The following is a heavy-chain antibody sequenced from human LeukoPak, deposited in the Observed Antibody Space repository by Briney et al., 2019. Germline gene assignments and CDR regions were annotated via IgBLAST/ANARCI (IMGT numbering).Heavy chain of an antibody. V-gene: IGHV4-34*01. CDR3: ARFLGYYMDV. CDR2: INHSGST. Sequence: PSETLSLTCAVYGGSFSGYYWSWIRQPPGQGLMWIGEINHSGSTNYNPSLKSRVTISVDTSKNQFSLKLTSVTAADTAVYYCARFLGYYMDVWGKGTTVTVSS. CDR1: GGSFSGYY. D-gene: IGHD3-3*01. J-gene: IGHJ6*03.